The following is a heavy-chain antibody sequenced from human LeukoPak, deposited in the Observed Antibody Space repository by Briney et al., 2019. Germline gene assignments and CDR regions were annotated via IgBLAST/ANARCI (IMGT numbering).Heavy chain of an antibody. J-gene: IGHJ4*02. CDR2: ISAYNGNT. CDR3: ARGHTARVAGPLGY. D-gene: IGHD6-19*01. V-gene: IGHV1-18*01. Sequence: ASVKVSCKASGYTFTSYGISWVRQAPGQGLEWMGWISAYNGNTNYAQKLQGRVTMTTDTSTSTAYMEPRSLRSDDTAVYYCARGHTARVAGPLGYWGQGTLVTVSS. CDR1: GYTFTSYG.